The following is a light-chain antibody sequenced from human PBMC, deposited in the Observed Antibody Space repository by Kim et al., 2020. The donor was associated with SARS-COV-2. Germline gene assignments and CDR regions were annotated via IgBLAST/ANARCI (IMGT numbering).Light chain of an antibody. J-gene: IGKJ2*01. CDR1: QSVSSN. CDR2: GAS. CDR3: QQYNYSPPGIT. Sequence: EIEMTQSPATLSVSLGERVTITCRASQSVSSNLAWYQQKPGQVPRLLIYGASTRYTGIPARFSGSGSGTEFTLTISSLQSEDFAVYYFQQYNYSPPGITFRQETDL. V-gene: IGKV3-15*01.